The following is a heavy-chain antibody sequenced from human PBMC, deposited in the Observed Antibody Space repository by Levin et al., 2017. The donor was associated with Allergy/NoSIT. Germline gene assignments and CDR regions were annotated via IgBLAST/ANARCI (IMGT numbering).Heavy chain of an antibody. CDR3: ARYYDSSGYGGFEH. V-gene: IGHV3-23*01. Sequence: LSCVGSGFTFGFGNKAMSWVRQAPFPFLPFFSSLLFLFSPPSSSSSVKGRFAISRDNSKNTLYLRMISLRAEDTAIYYCARYYDSSGYGGFEHWGQGTPVTVSS. J-gene: IGHJ4*02. CDR1: GFTFGFGNKA. CDR2: LLFLFSPP. D-gene: IGHD3-22*01.